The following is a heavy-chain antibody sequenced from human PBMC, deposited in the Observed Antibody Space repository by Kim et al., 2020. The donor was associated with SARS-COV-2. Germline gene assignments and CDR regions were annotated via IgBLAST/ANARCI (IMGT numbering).Heavy chain of an antibody. J-gene: IGHJ4*02. V-gene: IGHV1-2*02. CDR3: ARSWDF. CDR2: NPHSCGT. Sequence: NPHSCGTQYAQKFQGRVTMTRDTSISTAYMELSRLRSDDTAVYYCARSWDFWGQGTLVTVSS.